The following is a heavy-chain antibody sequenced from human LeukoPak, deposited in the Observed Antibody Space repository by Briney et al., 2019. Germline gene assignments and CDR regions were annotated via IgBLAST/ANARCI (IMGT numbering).Heavy chain of an antibody. CDR2: IKQDGSEK. J-gene: IGHJ6*02. CDR1: GFIFSTYW. D-gene: IGHD2-15*01. Sequence: GGSLRLSCAASGFIFSTYWMSWVRQAPGKGLEWVANIKQDGSEKYYVDSVKGRFTISRDNAKNSLYLQMNSLRAEDTAVYFCARDIVVVVTAPNYYYGMDVWGQGTTVTVSS. CDR3: ARDIVVVVTAPNYYYGMDV. V-gene: IGHV3-7*04.